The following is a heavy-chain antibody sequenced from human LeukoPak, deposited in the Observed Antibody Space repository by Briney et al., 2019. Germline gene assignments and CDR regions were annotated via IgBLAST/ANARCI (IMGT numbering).Heavy chain of an antibody. J-gene: IGHJ4*02. D-gene: IGHD3-9*01. CDR1: GFTFSSYS. CDR2: ISSSSGYI. V-gene: IGHV3-21*01. CDR3: ASLYYDILTGYYISDY. Sequence: PGGSLRLSCAASGFTFSSYSMNWVRQAPGKGLEWVSSISSSSGYIYYADSVKGRFTISRDNAKNSLYLQMNSLRAEDTAVYYCASLYYDILTGYYISDYWGQGTLVTVSS.